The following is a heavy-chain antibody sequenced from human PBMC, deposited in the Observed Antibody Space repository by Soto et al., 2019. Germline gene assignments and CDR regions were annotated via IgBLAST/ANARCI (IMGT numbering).Heavy chain of an antibody. D-gene: IGHD2-21*02. CDR2: ISYDGSNK. CDR1: GFTFSSYA. V-gene: IGHV3-30-3*01. Sequence: TGGSLRLSCAASGFTFSSYAMHWVRQAPGKGLEWVAVISYDGSNKYYADSVKGRFTISRDNSKNTLYLQMNSLRAEDTAVYYCARDYGGNSRFDYWGQGTLVTVSS. CDR3: ARDYGGNSRFDY. J-gene: IGHJ4*02.